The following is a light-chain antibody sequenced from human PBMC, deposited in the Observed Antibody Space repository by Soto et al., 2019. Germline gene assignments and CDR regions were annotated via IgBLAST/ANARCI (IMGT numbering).Light chain of an antibody. J-gene: IGKJ1*01. CDR1: QSISSW. Sequence: DIQMTQSPSTLSASVGDRVTITCRASQSISSWLAWYQRKPGKAPKLLIYDASSLESGVPSRFSGSGSGTEFTLTIISLQPDDFATYYCQQYNSYSWTFGQGTKVDIK. CDR2: DAS. V-gene: IGKV1-5*01. CDR3: QQYNSYSWT.